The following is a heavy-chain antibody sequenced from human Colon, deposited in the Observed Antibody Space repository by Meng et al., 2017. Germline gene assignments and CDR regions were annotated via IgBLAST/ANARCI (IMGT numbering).Heavy chain of an antibody. CDR3: ARSPLRNRSFDS. Sequence: PLDAGPRLVKPPGTLRLICTDSGDSISSVNWWTWVRQFPGKGLEWSGESYQSGITNYNPSIKSRVTMSLDKAKNTFSLNQSSVTTADTAFYYCARSPLRNRSFDSWGKGTLVTVSS. D-gene: IGHD1/OR15-1a*01. J-gene: IGHJ4*02. CDR1: GDSISSVNW. V-gene: IGHV4-4*03. CDR2: SYQSGIT.